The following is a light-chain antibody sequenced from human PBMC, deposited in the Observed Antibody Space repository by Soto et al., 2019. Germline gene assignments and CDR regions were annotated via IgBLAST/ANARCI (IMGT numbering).Light chain of an antibody. J-gene: IGKJ2*01. Sequence: EIVMTQSPATLSVSPGERATLSCRASQTISSNLAWYQQRPGQAPRLLIHGASTRATGVPARFSGSGSGTEFTLNISSLQSEDFAAYYCQQYHNWPPQYTFGQGTKLQIK. CDR3: QQYHNWPPQYT. V-gene: IGKV3-15*01. CDR1: QTISSN. CDR2: GAS.